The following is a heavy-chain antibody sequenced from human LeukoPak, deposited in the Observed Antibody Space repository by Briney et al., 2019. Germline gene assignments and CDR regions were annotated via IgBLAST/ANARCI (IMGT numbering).Heavy chain of an antibody. J-gene: IGHJ4*02. CDR3: ARDRTHPFDSSGSEFDY. CDR1: GYTFTSYY. CDR2: INPSGGST. D-gene: IGHD3-22*01. V-gene: IGHV1-46*01. Sequence: ASVKVSCKASGYTFTSYYMHWVRQAPGQGLEWMGIINPSGGSTSYAQKFQGRVTMTRDTSTSTVYMELSSLRSEDTAVYYCARDRTHPFDSSGSEFDYWGQGTLVIVSS.